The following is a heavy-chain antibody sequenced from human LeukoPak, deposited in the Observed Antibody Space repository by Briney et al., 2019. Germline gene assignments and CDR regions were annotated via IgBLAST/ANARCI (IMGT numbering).Heavy chain of an antibody. V-gene: IGHV4-34*01. CDR3: ARGTYYDSSGYYYFDY. CDR1: GGSFSGYY. D-gene: IGHD3-22*01. CDR2: INHSGST. J-gene: IGHJ4*02. Sequence: PSETLSLTCTVYGGSFSGYYWSWIRQPPGKGLEWIGEINHSGSTNYNPSLKSRVTISVDTSKNQFSLKLSSVTAADTAVCYCARGTYYDSSGYYYFDYWGQGTLVTVSS.